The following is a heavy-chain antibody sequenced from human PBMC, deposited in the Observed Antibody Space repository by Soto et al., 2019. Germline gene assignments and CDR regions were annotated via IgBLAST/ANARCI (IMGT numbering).Heavy chain of an antibody. CDR3: ARQDSSGWFGY. V-gene: IGHV4-59*08. CDR1: GGSISSYY. D-gene: IGHD6-19*01. J-gene: IGHJ5*01. Sequence: QVQLQESGPGLVKPSETLSLTCTVSGGSISSYYWSWIRQPPGKGLEWIGYIYYSGSTNYNPSLKSRVTISVDTSKNQFSLKLSSVTAADTAVYYCARQDSSGWFGYWGQGTLVTVSS. CDR2: IYYSGST.